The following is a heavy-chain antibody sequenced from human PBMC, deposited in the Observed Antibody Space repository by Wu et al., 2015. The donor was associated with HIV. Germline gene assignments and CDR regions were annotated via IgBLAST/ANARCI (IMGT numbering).Heavy chain of an antibody. CDR2: ISAYNGNT. D-gene: IGHD3-10*01. V-gene: IGHV1-18*01. CDR1: GYTFTSYG. CDR3: ARVRLSYYYGSGSQTTPYYFDY. Sequence: QVQLVQSGPEARKPGASVKVSCKASGYTFTSYGISWVRQAPGQGLEWMGWISAYNGNTNYAQKLQGRVTMTTDTSTSTAYMELRSLRSDDTAVYYCARVRLSYYYGSGSQTTPYYFDYWGQGTLVTVSS. J-gene: IGHJ4*02.